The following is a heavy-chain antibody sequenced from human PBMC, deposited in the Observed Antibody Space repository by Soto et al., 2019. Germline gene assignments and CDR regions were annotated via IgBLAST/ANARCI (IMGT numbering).Heavy chain of an antibody. Sequence: LRLSCAASGFTFSSYEMNWVRQAPGKGLEWVSYISSSGSTIYYADSVKGRFTISRDNAKNSLYLQMNSLRAEDTAVYYCARGYYYDSSGYYPSRFGMDVWGQGTTVTVSS. V-gene: IGHV3-48*03. J-gene: IGHJ6*02. CDR3: ARGYYYDSSGYYPSRFGMDV. CDR2: ISSSGSTI. D-gene: IGHD3-22*01. CDR1: GFTFSSYE.